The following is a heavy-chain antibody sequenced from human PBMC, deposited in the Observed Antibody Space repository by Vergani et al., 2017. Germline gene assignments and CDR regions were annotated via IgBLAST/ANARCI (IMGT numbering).Heavy chain of an antibody. J-gene: IGHJ1*01. CDR3: ASDDYYDSSGYYWTYFQH. Sequence: EVQLVESGGGLIQPGGSLRLSCAASGFTVSSNYMSWVRQAPGKGLEWVSVIYSGGSTYYADSVKGRFTISRANSKNTLYLQMNSLRAEDTAVYYCASDDYYDSSGYYWTYFQHWGQGTLVTVSS. V-gene: IGHV3-53*01. CDR1: GFTVSSNY. D-gene: IGHD3-22*01. CDR2: IYSGGST.